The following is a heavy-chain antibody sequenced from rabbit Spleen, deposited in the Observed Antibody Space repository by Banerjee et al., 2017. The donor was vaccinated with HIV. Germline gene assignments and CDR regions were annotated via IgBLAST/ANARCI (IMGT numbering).Heavy chain of an antibody. Sequence: QSLQESGGGLFQPGGSLALTCKASGFSLSNNYVMCWVRQAPGKGLEWIACINSDTGNTVYASWAKGPFTISKTSSTTVTLQMTSLTAADTATYFCAREVAWSGYFNLWGQGTLVTVS. CDR3: AREVAWSGYFNL. CDR2: INSDTGNT. CDR1: GFSLSNNYV. J-gene: IGHJ4*01. V-gene: IGHV1S40*01. D-gene: IGHD4-2*01.